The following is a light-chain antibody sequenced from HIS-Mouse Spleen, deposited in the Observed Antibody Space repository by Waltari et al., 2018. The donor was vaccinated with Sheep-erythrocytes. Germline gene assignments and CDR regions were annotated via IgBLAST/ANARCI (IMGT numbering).Light chain of an antibody. CDR3: SSYAGSNNWV. CDR1: SSYVGGYNY. Sequence: QSALTQPPSASGSPGQSVTLPCTGTSSYVGGYNYVSWYQQHPGKAPKLMIYEVSKRPSGVPDRFSGSKSGNTASLTVSGLQAEDEADYYCSSYAGSNNWVFGGGTKLTVL. CDR2: EVS. V-gene: IGLV2-8*01. J-gene: IGLJ3*02.